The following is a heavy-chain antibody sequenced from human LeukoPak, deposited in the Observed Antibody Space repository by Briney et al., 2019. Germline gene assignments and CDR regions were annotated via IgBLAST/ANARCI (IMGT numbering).Heavy chain of an antibody. CDR3: ARGGLAARQGPHDAFDI. D-gene: IGHD6-6*01. CDR2: IYHTGST. J-gene: IGHJ3*02. V-gene: IGHV4-61*01. Sequence: SQTLSLTCAISGDSVSSNSVTWSWIRQPPGKGLEWIGYIYHTGSTNHNPSLKSRVSISVETPKNQFSLKLSSVTAADTAVYYCARGGLAARQGPHDAFDIWGQGTLVTVSS. CDR1: GDSVSSNSVT.